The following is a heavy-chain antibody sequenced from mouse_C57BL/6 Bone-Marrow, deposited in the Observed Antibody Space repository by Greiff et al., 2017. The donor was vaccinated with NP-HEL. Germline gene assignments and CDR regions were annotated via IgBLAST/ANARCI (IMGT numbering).Heavy chain of an antibody. Sequence: VQLQQSGAELVRPGASVKLSCKASGYTFTDYYINWVKQRPGQGLEWIARIYPGSGYTYYNEKFKGKTTLTAEKSSSTAYMQLSSLTSEDSAVYYCARPHYYYGTSFAYWGQGTLVTVSA. V-gene: IGHV1-76*01. J-gene: IGHJ3*01. CDR1: GYTFTDYY. CDR3: ARPHYYYGTSFAY. CDR2: IYPGSGYT. D-gene: IGHD1-1*01.